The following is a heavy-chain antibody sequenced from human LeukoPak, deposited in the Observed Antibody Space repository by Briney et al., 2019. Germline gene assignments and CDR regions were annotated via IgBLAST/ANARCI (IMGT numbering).Heavy chain of an antibody. CDR2: ISGGGRST. D-gene: IGHD3-10*01. J-gene: IGHJ3*02. CDR3: AARASGDAFDI. V-gene: IGHV3-23*01. CDR1: GFTFSNYA. Sequence: PGGSLRLSCAASGFTFSNYAMNWVRQAPGKGLEWVSSISGGGRSTYYADSVKGRFTISRDNSKNTLYLQMNSLRAEDTAVYYCAARASGDAFDIWGQGTMVTVSS.